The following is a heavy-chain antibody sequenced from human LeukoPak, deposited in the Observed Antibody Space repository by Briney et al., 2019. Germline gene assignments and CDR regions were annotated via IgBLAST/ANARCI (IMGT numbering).Heavy chain of an antibody. V-gene: IGHV3-7*01. CDR2: IKQDGSQK. CDR1: GFTFSRYW. Sequence: PGGSLRLSCAASGFTFSRYWMSWVRQAPGKGLEWVANIKQDGSQKSYVDSVKGRFTISRDNANNLLYLQMNSLRAEDTAVYYCAREPRGTAMVTVLVYYYYMDVWGKGTTVTVSS. CDR3: AREPRGTAMVTVLVYYYYMDV. D-gene: IGHD5-18*01. J-gene: IGHJ6*03.